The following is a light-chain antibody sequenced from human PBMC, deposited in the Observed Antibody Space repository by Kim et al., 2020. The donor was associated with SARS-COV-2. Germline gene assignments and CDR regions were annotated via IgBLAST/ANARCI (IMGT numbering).Light chain of an antibody. CDR2: EVS. V-gene: IGLV2-8*01. CDR1: SSDVGGYNY. Sequence: QAAPITCTGTSSDVGGYNYVSWYQQHPGKAPKLMIYEVSKRPSGVPDRFSGSKSGNTASLTVSGLQAEDEADYYCSSYAGSNNLVFGGGTQLTVL. CDR3: SSYAGSNNLV. J-gene: IGLJ2*01.